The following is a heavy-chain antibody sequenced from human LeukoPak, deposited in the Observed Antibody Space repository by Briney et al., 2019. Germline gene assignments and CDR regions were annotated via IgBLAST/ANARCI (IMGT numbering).Heavy chain of an antibody. D-gene: IGHD2-8*01. CDR2: ISYSGNT. V-gene: IGHV4-39*07. J-gene: IGHJ1*01. CDR3: AGLGVMVLVYQSES. CDR1: GGSVSSSKYL. Sequence: SETLPLTCAVCGGSVSSSKYLWGWIRQPPGKELEWIESISYSGNTDYNPSLKSRVTLSVDTSKNQFSLKLTSATAADSAVYYCAGLGVMVLVYQSESWGQGTPVTVSS.